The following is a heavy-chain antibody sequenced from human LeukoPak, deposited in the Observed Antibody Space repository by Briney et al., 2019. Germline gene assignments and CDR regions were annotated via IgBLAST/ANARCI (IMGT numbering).Heavy chain of an antibody. J-gene: IGHJ4*02. CDR3: ARGMEQWLPFDY. CDR2: IYGGGTT. Sequence: GGSLRLSCVASGFTFSEYTMSWVRQAPGKGLEWVSGIYGGGTTFYRDSVKGRFTISRDNSENTLYLQMNSLRAEDTAVYYCARGMEQWLPFDYWGQGTLVTVSS. D-gene: IGHD6-19*01. V-gene: IGHV3-23*03. CDR1: GFTFSEYT.